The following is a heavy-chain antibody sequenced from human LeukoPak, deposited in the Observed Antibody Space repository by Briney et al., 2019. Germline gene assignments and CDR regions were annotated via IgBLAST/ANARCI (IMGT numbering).Heavy chain of an antibody. CDR3: ARERGYCSSSACYPSDAFNI. Sequence: GASVKVSCKTSGYTFTAYYMHWVRQAPGHGLEWMGWINPNSGGANYAQTFQGRVTMTRDTSINTAYMELSRLRSDDTAVYYCARERGYCSSSACYPSDAFNIWGQGTMVTVSS. CDR2: INPNSGGA. D-gene: IGHD2-15*01. J-gene: IGHJ3*02. CDR1: GYTFTAYY. V-gene: IGHV1-2*02.